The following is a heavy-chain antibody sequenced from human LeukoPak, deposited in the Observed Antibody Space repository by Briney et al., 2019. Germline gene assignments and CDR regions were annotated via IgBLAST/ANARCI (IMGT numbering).Heavy chain of an antibody. CDR2: ISYDGSNK. J-gene: IGHJ4*02. CDR1: GFTFSSYG. V-gene: IGHV3-30*18. Sequence: PGGPLRLSCAASGFTFSSYGMHWVRQAPGKGLEWEAVISYDGSNKYYADSVKGRFTISRDNSKNTLYLQMNSLRAEDTAVYYCAKDWHTPTGSYYFDYWGQGTLVTVSS. D-gene: IGHD2-15*01. CDR3: AKDWHTPTGSYYFDY.